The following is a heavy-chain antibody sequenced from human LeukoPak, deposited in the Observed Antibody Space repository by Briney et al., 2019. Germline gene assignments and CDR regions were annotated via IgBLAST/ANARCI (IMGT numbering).Heavy chain of an antibody. Sequence: SGGSLRLSCAASGFTFSSYSTNWVRQAPGKGLEWVSSISSSSSYVYYADSVKGRFTISRDNAKNSLYLQMNGLRAEDTAVYYCARDLATVTTIDAFDIWGQGTMVTVSS. CDR3: ARDLATVTTIDAFDI. J-gene: IGHJ3*02. D-gene: IGHD4-17*01. CDR1: GFTFSSYS. V-gene: IGHV3-21*01. CDR2: ISSSSSYV.